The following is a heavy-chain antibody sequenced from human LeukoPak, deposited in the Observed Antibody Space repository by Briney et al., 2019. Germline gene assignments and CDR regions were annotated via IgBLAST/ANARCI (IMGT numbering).Heavy chain of an antibody. CDR2: ISAYNGNT. CDR3: ARDGSTPFDY. J-gene: IGHJ4*02. D-gene: IGHD1-7*01. CDR1: GFTFATYG. V-gene: IGHV1-18*01. Sequence: ASVKVSCKTSGFTFATYGFNWLRQAPGQGLEWMGWISAYNGNTNYAQKFQGRLTMTTDSSTSTAYMELRSLRSDDTAVYYCARDGSTPFDYWGQGTLVTVSS.